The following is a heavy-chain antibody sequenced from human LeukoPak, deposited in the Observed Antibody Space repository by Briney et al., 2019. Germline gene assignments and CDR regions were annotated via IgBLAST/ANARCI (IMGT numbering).Heavy chain of an antibody. D-gene: IGHD3-22*01. CDR2: INSDGTDI. V-gene: IGHV3-74*01. CDR1: GFTFSSYW. CDR3: ARVGYYDSSNYYAYFQH. J-gene: IGHJ1*01. Sequence: PGGSLRLSCAASGFTFSSYWMHWVRQAPGKGLEWVARINSDGTDISYGDSVKGRFTISRDNAKNTLYLQMNSLRVEDTAAYYYARVGYYDSSNYYAYFQHWGQGTLVTVSS.